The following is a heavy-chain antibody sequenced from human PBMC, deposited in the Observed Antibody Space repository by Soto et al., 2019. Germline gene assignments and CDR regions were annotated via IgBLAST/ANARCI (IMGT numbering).Heavy chain of an antibody. CDR1: GYMFITYG. V-gene: IGHV1-18*01. CDR3: ARACDFATVHRQWWYFDL. J-gene: IGHJ2*01. Sequence: VSVKVSCKASGYMFITYGFNWVRQAPGQGLEWMGWMSTSNGDTKTAQKFKGRVRMTSETSTTTVYMELTNLRSDDTAVYYCARACDFATVHRQWWYFDLWGRGTLFTVSS. CDR2: MSTSNGDT. D-gene: IGHD2-21*01.